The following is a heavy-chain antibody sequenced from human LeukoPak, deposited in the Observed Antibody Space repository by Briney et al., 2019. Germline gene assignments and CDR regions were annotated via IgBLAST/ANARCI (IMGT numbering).Heavy chain of an antibody. CDR2: IIPIFGTA. Sequence: ASVKVSCKASGGTFSSYAISWVRQAPRQGHEWMGGIIPIFGTANYAQKFQGRVTITADESTSTAYMELSSLRSEDTAVYYCARVVMATINYYYYYMDVWGKGTTVTVSS. CDR1: GGTFSSYA. D-gene: IGHD5-24*01. J-gene: IGHJ6*03. V-gene: IGHV1-69*01. CDR3: ARVVMATINYYYYYMDV.